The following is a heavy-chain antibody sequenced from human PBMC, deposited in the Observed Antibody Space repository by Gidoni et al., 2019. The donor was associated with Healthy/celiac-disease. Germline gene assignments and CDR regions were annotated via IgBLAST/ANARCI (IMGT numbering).Heavy chain of an antibody. J-gene: IGHJ5*02. D-gene: IGHD3-22*01. Sequence: QLQLQESGPGLVKPSETLSLTCTVSGGSISSSSYYWGWIRQPPGKGLEWIGSIYNSGSTYYNPSLKSRVTISVDTSKNQFSLKLSSVTAADTAVYYCARQYVITYYYDSSSYQNWFDPWGQGTLVTVSS. CDR3: ARQYVITYYYDSSSYQNWFDP. CDR1: GGSISSSSYY. CDR2: IYNSGST. V-gene: IGHV4-39*01.